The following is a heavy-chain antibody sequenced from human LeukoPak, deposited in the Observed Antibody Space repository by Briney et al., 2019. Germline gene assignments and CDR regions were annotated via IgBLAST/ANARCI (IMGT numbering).Heavy chain of an antibody. D-gene: IGHD5-12*01. V-gene: IGHV3-21*01. CDR1: GFTFSSYS. CDR2: ISSSSSYI. Sequence: GGSLRLSCAASGFTFSSYSMNWVRQAPGKGLEWVSSISSSSSYIYYADSVKGRFTISRDNAKNSLYLQMNSLRAEDTAVYYCARARYSGYDREYYFDYWGQGTLVTVSS. J-gene: IGHJ4*02. CDR3: ARARYSGYDREYYFDY.